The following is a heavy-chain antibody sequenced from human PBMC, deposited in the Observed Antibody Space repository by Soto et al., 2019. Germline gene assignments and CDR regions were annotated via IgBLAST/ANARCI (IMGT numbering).Heavy chain of an antibody. CDR2: ISTSGNST. D-gene: IGHD1-26*01. J-gene: IGHJ6*03. V-gene: IGHV3-11*01. CDR1: GFSFSDYY. Sequence: QVQLVESGGGLVKPGGSLRLSCAASGFSFSDYYMSWIRQAPGKGLEWVSLISTSGNSTDYADSVKGRFTISRDNAKNSLSLQMNSLRAEDTAVYYCANLAKNYYHYMDVWGKGTTVTVSS. CDR3: ANLAKNYYHYMDV.